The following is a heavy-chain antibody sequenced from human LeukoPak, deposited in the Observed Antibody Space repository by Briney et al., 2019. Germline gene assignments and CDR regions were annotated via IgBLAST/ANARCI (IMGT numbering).Heavy chain of an antibody. V-gene: IGHV4-59*01. D-gene: IGHD1-26*01. J-gene: IGHJ4*02. Sequence: SETLSLTCTCSGASLTTYYWSWIRQPPGKGLEYIGQIHSSGSANYNPSLKSRFAMSLDASKNQLSLTVSSVTAADTAIYYCARDILDVGATHYFDYWGQGSLLTVSS. CDR1: GASLTTYY. CDR2: IHSSGSA. CDR3: ARDILDVGATHYFDY.